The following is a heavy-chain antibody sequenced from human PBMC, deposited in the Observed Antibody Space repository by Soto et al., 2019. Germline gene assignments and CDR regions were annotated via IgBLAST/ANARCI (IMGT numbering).Heavy chain of an antibody. J-gene: IGHJ4*02. CDR3: ARDYDSSGYYYVGYVVD. D-gene: IGHD3-22*01. CDR2: IWYDGSNK. CDR1: GFTFSSYG. Sequence: QVQLVESGGGVVQPGRSLRLSCAASGFTFSSYGMHWVRQAPGKGLEWVAVIWYDGSNKYYADSVKGRFTISRDNSKNTLYLQMNSLRAEDTAVYYCARDYDSSGYYYVGYVVDWGQGTLVTVSS. V-gene: IGHV3-33*01.